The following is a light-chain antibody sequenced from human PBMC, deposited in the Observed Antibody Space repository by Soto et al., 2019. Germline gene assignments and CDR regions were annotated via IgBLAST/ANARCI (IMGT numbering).Light chain of an antibody. V-gene: IGKV1-8*01. J-gene: IGKJ3*01. Sequence: IQLTQSPSSLSASVGDRVTITCRASQGISSYLAWYQPKPGKAPKLLIYAASTLHSGVPSRFSGSGSGTDFTLTISCLQSEDFATYYCQQYYSYPFTFGPGTKVDI. CDR3: QQYYSYPFT. CDR1: QGISSY. CDR2: AAS.